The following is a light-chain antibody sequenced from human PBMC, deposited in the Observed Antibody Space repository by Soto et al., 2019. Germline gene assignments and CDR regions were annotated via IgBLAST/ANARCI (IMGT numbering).Light chain of an antibody. CDR3: LQHSTYPVT. V-gene: IGKV1-17*01. J-gene: IGKJ1*01. CDR1: QGIRND. CDR2: AAS. Sequence: DIQMTQFPSSLSASVGDRVTITCRASQGIRNDLGWYQQKPGKAPKRLIYAASSLQSGVPSRFSGSGSGTEFSLAISSLKPQDSATFYCLQHSTYPVTFGQGTKVEIK.